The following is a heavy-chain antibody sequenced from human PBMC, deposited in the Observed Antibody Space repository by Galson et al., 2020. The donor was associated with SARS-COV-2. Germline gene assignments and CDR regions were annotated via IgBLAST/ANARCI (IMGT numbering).Heavy chain of an antibody. V-gene: IGHV4-34*01. CDR2: INYRGSA. CDR1: DASFSGYS. CDR3: ALQYYDFWMDV. Sequence: SQTLSLTCAVYDASFSGYSWTWIRQTPEKGLEWIGKINYRGSANYNPSLKSRVTISVDTPKTQFSLRLTSVTAADTAIYYCALQYYDFWMDVWGQGTTVTVSS. J-gene: IGHJ6*02. D-gene: IGHD3-3*01.